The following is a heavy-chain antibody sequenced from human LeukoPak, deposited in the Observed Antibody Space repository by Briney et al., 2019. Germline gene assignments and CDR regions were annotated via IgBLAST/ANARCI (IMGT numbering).Heavy chain of an antibody. D-gene: IGHD2-8*01. CDR3: ARRSTNGWKAIDY. CDR2: IHYSGST. Sequence: SETLSLTCTVSGGSISSSSYYWAWIRQPPGKGLEWIGSIHYSGSTYYNPSLKSRATISVDTSKNQFSLKLTSVTAADTAIYYCARRSTNGWKAIDYWGQGTLVTVSS. CDR1: GGSISSSSYY. J-gene: IGHJ4*02. V-gene: IGHV4-39*07.